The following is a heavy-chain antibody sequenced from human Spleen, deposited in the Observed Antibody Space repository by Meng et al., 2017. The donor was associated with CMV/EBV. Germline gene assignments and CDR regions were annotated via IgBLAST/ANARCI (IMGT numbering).Heavy chain of an antibody. J-gene: IGHJ4*02. CDR1: VYTFLDYY. Sequence: VYTFLDYYLHWVRPAPGHGLGWTGLINPTSGGTNYAQKFQGRVTMTRDTSITTAYMELTRLRSDDTAVYYCARGWYCSSTSCSTFDYWGQGTLVTVSS. D-gene: IGHD2-2*02. CDR3: ARGWYCSSTSCSTFDY. CDR2: INPTSGGT. V-gene: IGHV1-2*02.